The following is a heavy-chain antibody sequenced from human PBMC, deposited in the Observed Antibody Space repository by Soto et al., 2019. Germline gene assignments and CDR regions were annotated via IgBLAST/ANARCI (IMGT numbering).Heavy chain of an antibody. CDR2: IKSKTDGGTT. D-gene: IGHD3-22*01. J-gene: IGHJ6*02. CDR1: GFTFSNAW. V-gene: IGHV3-15*07. Sequence: GGSLRLSCAASGFTFSNAWMNWVRQAPGKGLEWVGRIKSKTDGGTTDYAAPVKGRFTISRDDSKNTLYLQMNSLKTEDTAVYYCTTDVPITMIVVGYGMDVWGQGTTVTVSS. CDR3: TTDVPITMIVVGYGMDV.